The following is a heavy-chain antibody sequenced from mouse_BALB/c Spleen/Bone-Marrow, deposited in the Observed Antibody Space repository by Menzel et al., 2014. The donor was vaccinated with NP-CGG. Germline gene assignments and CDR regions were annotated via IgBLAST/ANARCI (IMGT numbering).Heavy chain of an antibody. D-gene: IGHD2-4*01. V-gene: IGHV2-6-7*01. Sequence: VKLQESGPGLVAPSQSLSITCTVSGFSLTGYGVCWVRQSPGKGLEWLGMIWGDGSTDYNSALKSRLSISKDNSKSQVFLKMNSLQTDDTARYYCARDSFLITRASDYWGQGTSVTVSS. CDR1: GFSLTGYG. J-gene: IGHJ4*01. CDR2: IWGDGST. CDR3: ARDSFLITRASDY.